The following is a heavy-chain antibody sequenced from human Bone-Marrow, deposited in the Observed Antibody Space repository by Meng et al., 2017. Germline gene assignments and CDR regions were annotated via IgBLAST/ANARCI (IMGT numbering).Heavy chain of an antibody. V-gene: IGHV3-53*04. Sequence: GGSLRLSCAASGFTVSSNYMSWVRQAPGKGLEWVSVIYSGGSTYYADSVKGRFTFSRHNSKNTLYLQMNSLRAEDTAVYYCAREGRREGSYFDYWGQGTLVTVSS. CDR3: AREGRREGSYFDY. J-gene: IGHJ4*02. CDR2: IYSGGST. D-gene: IGHD3-10*01. CDR1: GFTVSSNY.